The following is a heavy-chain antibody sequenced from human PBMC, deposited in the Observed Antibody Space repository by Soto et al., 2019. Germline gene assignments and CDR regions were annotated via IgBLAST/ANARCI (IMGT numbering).Heavy chain of an antibody. Sequence: PSETLSLTCTVSGGSISSGGYYWSWIRQHPGKGLEWIGYIYYSGSTYYNPSLKSRVTISVDTSKNQFSLKLSSVTAADTAVYYCARGRGSGCYYKSFYYYYYGMDVWGQGTTVTVSS. J-gene: IGHJ6*02. CDR3: ARGRGSGCYYKSFYYYYYGMDV. CDR2: IYYSGST. V-gene: IGHV4-31*03. CDR1: GGSISSGGYY. D-gene: IGHD3-10*01.